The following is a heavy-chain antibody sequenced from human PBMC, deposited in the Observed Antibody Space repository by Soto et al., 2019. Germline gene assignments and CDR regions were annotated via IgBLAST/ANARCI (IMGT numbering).Heavy chain of an antibody. CDR2: VFPGDSDT. CDR1: GYRFTDYW. D-gene: IGHD3-10*01. V-gene: IGHV5-51*01. Sequence: GESLKISCKGSGYRFTDYWIGWVRQMPGKGLEWMGIVFPGDSDTRYSPSFQGQVTISVDKSISTAYLQWSSLKASDTAMYYCARHRGWALHNWFAPWGQGTLVTVSS. CDR3: ARHRGWALHNWFAP. J-gene: IGHJ5*02.